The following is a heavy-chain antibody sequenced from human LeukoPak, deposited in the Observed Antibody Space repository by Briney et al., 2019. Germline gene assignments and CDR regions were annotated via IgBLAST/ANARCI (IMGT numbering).Heavy chain of an antibody. J-gene: IGHJ4*02. Sequence: ASVKVSCKASGYTFTSYYMHWVRQAPGQGLEWMGWINPNSGGTNYAQKFQGRVTMTRDTSISTAYMELSRLRSDDTAVYYCARNRYGSGSYLEDYWGQGTLVTVSS. CDR3: ARNRYGSGSYLEDY. D-gene: IGHD3-10*01. CDR2: INPNSGGT. V-gene: IGHV1-2*02. CDR1: GYTFTSYY.